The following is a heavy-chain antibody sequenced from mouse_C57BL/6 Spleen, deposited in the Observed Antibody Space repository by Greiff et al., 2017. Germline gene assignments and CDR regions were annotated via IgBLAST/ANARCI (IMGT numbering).Heavy chain of an antibody. V-gene: IGHV1-81*01. Sequence: QVQLQQSGAELARPGASVKLSCKASGYTFTSYGISWVKQRTGQGLEWIGEIYPRSGNTYYNEKFKGKATLTADKSSSTAYMELRSLTSEDSAVYFCARGGGTTVVPYWYFDVWGTGTTVTVSS. CDR3: ARGGGTTVVPYWYFDV. CDR2: IYPRSGNT. D-gene: IGHD1-1*01. CDR1: GYTFTSYG. J-gene: IGHJ1*03.